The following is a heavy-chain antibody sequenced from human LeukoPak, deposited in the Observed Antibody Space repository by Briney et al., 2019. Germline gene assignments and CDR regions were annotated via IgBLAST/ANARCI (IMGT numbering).Heavy chain of an antibody. Sequence: PGGSLRLSCAASGFTFSSYALHWVRQAPGKGLEWVAVISYDGSDKYYADSVKGRFTISRDNSKNTLYLQMNSLRVEDTAVYYCARVSHCSGGSCYFFDYWGQGTLVTVSS. CDR3: ARVSHCSGGSCYFFDY. D-gene: IGHD2-15*01. CDR1: GFTFSSYA. J-gene: IGHJ4*02. CDR2: ISYDGSDK. V-gene: IGHV3-30*04.